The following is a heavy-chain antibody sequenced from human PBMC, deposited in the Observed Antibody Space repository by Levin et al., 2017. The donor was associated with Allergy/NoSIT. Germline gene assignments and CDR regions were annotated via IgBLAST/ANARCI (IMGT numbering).Heavy chain of an antibody. J-gene: IGHJ4*02. CDR1: GFTVSSNY. CDR2: IYSGGST. D-gene: IGHD5-18*01. Sequence: GGSLRLSCAASGFTVSSNYMIWVRQAPGKGLEWVSVIYSGGSTYYADSVKGRFTISRDDSKNTLYLQMNSLRADDTAVYYCATRSTYGPIDYSCQGTLVTVSS. CDR3: ATRSTYGPIDY. V-gene: IGHV3-53*01.